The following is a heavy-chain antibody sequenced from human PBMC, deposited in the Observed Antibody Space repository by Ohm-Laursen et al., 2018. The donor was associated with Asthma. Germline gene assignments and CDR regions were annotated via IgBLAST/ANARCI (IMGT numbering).Heavy chain of an antibody. CDR2: INAGNGNT. D-gene: IGHD3-22*01. CDR3: AVPKYYYDSSGYYGDDAFDI. V-gene: IGHV1-3*01. J-gene: IGHJ3*02. CDR1: GYTFTSYA. Sequence: GSSVKVSCKVSGYTFTSYAMHWVRQAPGQRLEWMGWINAGNGNTKYSQKFQGRVTITRDTSASTAYMELSSLRSEDTAVYYCAVPKYYYDSSGYYGDDAFDIWGQGTMVTVSS.